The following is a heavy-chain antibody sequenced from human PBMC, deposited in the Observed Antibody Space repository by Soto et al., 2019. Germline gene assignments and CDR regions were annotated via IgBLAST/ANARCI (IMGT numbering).Heavy chain of an antibody. V-gene: IGHV1-8*01. D-gene: IGHD3-3*01. CDR3: ARVAYDFWSGYYPKPVDY. J-gene: IGHJ4*02. CDR2: MNPNSGNT. CDR1: GYPFTSYD. Sequence: ASVKVSCKASGYPFTSYDINWLRQATGQGPEWMGWMNPNSGNTGYEQKFQGRVTMTRNTSISTAYMELSSLRSEDTAVYYCARVAYDFWSGYYPKPVDYWGQGTLVTVSS.